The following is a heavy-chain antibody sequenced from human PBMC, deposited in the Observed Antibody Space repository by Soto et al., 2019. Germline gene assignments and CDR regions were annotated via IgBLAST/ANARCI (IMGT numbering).Heavy chain of an antibody. CDR3: ATGYSRSWYYYGMDV. V-gene: IGHV1-8*01. CDR1: GYTFTSYD. D-gene: IGHD6-13*01. J-gene: IGHJ6*02. CDR2: MNPNSGNT. Sequence: QVQLVQSGAEVKKPGASVKVSCKASGYTFTSYDINWVRQATGQGLEWMGWMNPNSGNTGYAQKFQGRVNMSANTSISTAHMELSSLRSEDTAEYYCATGYSRSWYYYGMDVWGQETTVTVSS.